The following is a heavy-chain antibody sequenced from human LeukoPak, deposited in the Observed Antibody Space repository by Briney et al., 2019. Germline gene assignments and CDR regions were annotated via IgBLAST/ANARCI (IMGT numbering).Heavy chain of an antibody. V-gene: IGHV3-48*01. CDR2: ISGSGSTI. J-gene: IGHJ6*04. D-gene: IGHD3-10*02. CDR3: AELGITMIGGV. Sequence: PGGSLRLSCAASGFTFSSFGMIWVRQTPGKGLESISYISGSGSTIYYADSVKGRFTISRDNAKNSLYLQMNSLRAEDTAVYYCAELGITMIGGVWGKGTTVTISS. CDR1: GFTFSSFG.